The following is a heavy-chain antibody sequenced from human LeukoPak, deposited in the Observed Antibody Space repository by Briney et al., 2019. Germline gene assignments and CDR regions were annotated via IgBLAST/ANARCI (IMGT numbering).Heavy chain of an antibody. D-gene: IGHD3-22*01. Sequence: PGGSLRLSCAASGFTFSSYAMSWVRQAPGKGLEWVSAISGSGGSTYYADSVKGRFTISRDNSKNTLYLQMNSLRAEDTAVYYCARGNYYDSSGLGYWGQGTLVTVSS. CDR3: ARGNYYDSSGLGY. J-gene: IGHJ4*02. V-gene: IGHV3-23*01. CDR2: ISGSGGST. CDR1: GFTFSSYA.